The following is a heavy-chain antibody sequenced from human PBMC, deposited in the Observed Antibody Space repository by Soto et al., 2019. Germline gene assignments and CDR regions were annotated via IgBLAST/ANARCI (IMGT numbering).Heavy chain of an antibody. Sequence: PSETVSLTCTVSGGSISSGGYYWSGIRQHPGKGLEWIGYIYYSGSTYYNPSLKSRVTISVDTSKNQFSLKLSSVTAADTAVYYCAREGITRTTFDCWGQGTLVTVSS. J-gene: IGHJ4*02. CDR2: IYYSGST. CDR1: GGSISSGGYY. V-gene: IGHV4-31*03. D-gene: IGHD1-20*01. CDR3: AREGITRTTFDC.